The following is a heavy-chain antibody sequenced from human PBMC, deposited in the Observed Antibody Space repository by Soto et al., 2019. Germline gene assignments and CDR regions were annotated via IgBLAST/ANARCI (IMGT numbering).Heavy chain of an antibody. Sequence: GGSLRLSCAASGLSVSTNFMSWVRQAPGKGLEWLAVIYSGGKTFYADSVKGRFTISKDNSKNTLSLQMNSLRAEDTSVYYCTRDAPGERPYYFYYYGMDVWGQGTTVTVSS. J-gene: IGHJ6*02. V-gene: IGHV3-53*01. CDR2: IYSGGKT. CDR3: TRDAPGERPYYFYYYGMDV. CDR1: GLSVSTNF.